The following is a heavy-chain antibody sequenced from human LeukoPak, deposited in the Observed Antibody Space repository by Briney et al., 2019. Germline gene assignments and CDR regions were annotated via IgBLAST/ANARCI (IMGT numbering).Heavy chain of an antibody. J-gene: IGHJ4*02. V-gene: IGHV6-1*01. CDR2: TYYRSKWYN. Sequence: SQTLSLTCAISGDSVSSNRASWTWIRQSPSRGLEWLGRTYYRSKWYNDYSVSLQSTISINPDTSKHQFSLQLNSVTPEDTAVYYCSRSDGASDFDYWGQGTLVTVSS. CDR3: SRSDGASDFDY. D-gene: IGHD5-24*01. CDR1: GDSVSSNRAS.